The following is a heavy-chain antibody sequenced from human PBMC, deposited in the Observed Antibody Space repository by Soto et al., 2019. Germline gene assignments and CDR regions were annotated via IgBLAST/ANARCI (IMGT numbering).Heavy chain of an antibody. CDR3: AKLWFGESHQGYFDL. CDR1: GFTFSSYG. V-gene: IGHV3-30*18. Sequence: QVQLVESGGGVVQPGRSLRLSCAASGFTFSSYGMHWVRQAPGKGLEWVAVISYDGSNKYYADSVKGRFTISRDNSKNTLYLQMTSLRAEDTAVYYCAKLWFGESHQGYFDLWVRGTLVTVSS. J-gene: IGHJ2*01. CDR2: ISYDGSNK. D-gene: IGHD3-10*01.